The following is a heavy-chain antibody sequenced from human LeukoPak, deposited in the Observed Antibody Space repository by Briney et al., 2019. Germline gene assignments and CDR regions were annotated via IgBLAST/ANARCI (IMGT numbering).Heavy chain of an antibody. CDR3: ARDLSHAY. CDR2: INSGGSAI. Sequence: PGGSLRLSCAASGFTLSNYGMNWVRQAPGKGLEWVSFINSGGSAIYYADSVKGRFTISRDNAKNSLYLQIDSLRDEDTALYYCARDLSHAYWDQGTLVTVSS. V-gene: IGHV3-48*03. J-gene: IGHJ4*02. CDR1: GFTLSNYG.